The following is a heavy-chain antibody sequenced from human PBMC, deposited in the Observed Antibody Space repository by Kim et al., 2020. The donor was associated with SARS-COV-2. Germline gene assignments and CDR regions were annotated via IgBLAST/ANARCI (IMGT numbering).Heavy chain of an antibody. Sequence: GGSLRLSCAASGFTFSSYAMHWVRQAPGKGLEWVAVISYDGSNKYYADSVKGRFTISRDNSKNTLYLQMNSLRAEDTAVYYCAREDPPSSSWYTYYYYYGMDVWGQGTTVTVSS. CDR2: ISYDGSNK. D-gene: IGHD6-13*01. CDR1: GFTFSSYA. CDR3: AREDPPSSSWYTYYYYYGMDV. V-gene: IGHV3-30-3*01. J-gene: IGHJ6*02.